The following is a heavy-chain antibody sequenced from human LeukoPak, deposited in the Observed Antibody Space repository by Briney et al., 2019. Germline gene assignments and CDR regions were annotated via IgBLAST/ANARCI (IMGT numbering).Heavy chain of an antibody. V-gene: IGHV4-34*01. D-gene: IGHD6-19*01. Sequence: SETLSLTCAVYGGSFSGYYWSWIRQPPGKGLEWIGEINHSGSTNYNPSLKSRATISVNTPKNQFSPKLSSVTAADTAVYYCARGSHPVTGTLGGYFDPWGQGTLVTVSS. J-gene: IGHJ4*02. CDR3: ARGSHPVTGTLGGYFDP. CDR2: INHSGST. CDR1: GGSFSGYY.